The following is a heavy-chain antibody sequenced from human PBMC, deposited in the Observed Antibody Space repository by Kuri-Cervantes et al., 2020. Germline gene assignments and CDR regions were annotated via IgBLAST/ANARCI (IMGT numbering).Heavy chain of an antibody. CDR1: GFTFSSYW. Sequence: GESLKISCAASGFTFSSYWMSWVRQAPGKGLEWVANIKQDGSEKYYVDSVKGRFTISRDNAKNSLYLQMNSLRAEDTAVYYCAREGTVVVPAAMGSFYYYYYCMDAWGQGTTVTVSS. CDR3: AREGTVVVPAAMGSFYYYYYCMDA. V-gene: IGHV3-7*01. D-gene: IGHD2-2*01. CDR2: IKQDGSEK. J-gene: IGHJ6*02.